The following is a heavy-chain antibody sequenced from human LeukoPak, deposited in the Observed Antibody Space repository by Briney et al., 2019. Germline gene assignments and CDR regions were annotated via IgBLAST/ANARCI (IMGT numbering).Heavy chain of an antibody. V-gene: IGHV4-34*01. CDR1: GGSFSGHY. CDR2: VNDRGST. Sequence: SETLTHPCAVYGGSFSGHYWTWIRQPPGKGLQWIGEVNDRGSTNYNPSLKSRLTISEDKSKKQFSLRPPSVTAADTAVYYCARGVVSGRFGDYYYYMDVWGKGTTVALSS. D-gene: IGHD3-16*01. J-gene: IGHJ6*03. CDR3: ARGVVSGRFGDYYYYMDV.